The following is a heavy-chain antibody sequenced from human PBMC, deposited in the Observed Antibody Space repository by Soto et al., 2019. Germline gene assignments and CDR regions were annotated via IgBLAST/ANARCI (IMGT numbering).Heavy chain of an antibody. CDR1: GSSISSSNW. V-gene: IGHV4-4*02. D-gene: IGHD5-18*01. Sequence: PSETLSLTCAVSGSSISSSNWWSRVRQPPGKGLEWIGGIYHGGSINYNPPLKSRVAISLDKSKNQVSLKLRSVTAADMAVYYCAREGYNYGHYFDSWGQGXLVTVYS. J-gene: IGHJ4*02. CDR3: AREGYNYGHYFDS. CDR2: IYHGGSI.